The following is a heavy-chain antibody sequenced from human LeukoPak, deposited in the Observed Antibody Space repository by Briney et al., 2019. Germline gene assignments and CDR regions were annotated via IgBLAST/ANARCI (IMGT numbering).Heavy chain of an antibody. CDR2: INSDGSWT. CDR1: GNYW. J-gene: IGHJ4*02. CDR3: VSFYETN. Sequence: PGGSLRLSCAASGNYWMHWVRQAPGKGLVWVSHINSDGSWTGYADSVKGRFTISKDNAKNTVYLQMNNLRAEDTAVCYCVSFYETNWGRGTLVTVSS. V-gene: IGHV3-74*01. D-gene: IGHD2-2*01.